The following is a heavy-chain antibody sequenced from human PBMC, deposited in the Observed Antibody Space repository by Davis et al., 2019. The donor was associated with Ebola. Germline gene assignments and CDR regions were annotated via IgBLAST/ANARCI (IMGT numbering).Heavy chain of an antibody. J-gene: IGHJ6*02. CDR3: ARDESSSWYHDYYYGMDV. D-gene: IGHD6-13*01. CDR2: ISYDGSNK. CDR1: GFTFSSYA. V-gene: IGHV3-30-3*01. Sequence: PGGSLRLSCAASGFTFSSYAMHWVRQAPGKGLEWVAVISYDGSNKYYADSVKGRFTISRDNSKNTLYLQMNSLRAEDTAVYYCARDESSSWYHDYYYGMDVWGQGTTVTVSS.